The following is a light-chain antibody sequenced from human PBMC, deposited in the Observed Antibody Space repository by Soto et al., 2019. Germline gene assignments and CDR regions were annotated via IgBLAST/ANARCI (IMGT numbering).Light chain of an antibody. CDR2: DAS. Sequence: EIVLTQSPATLSLSPGEIATLSCRASQSVSSYLAWYQQKPGQAPRLLIYDASNRATGIPARFCGSGSGTYFTLTISSLEPEDFAVYYCQQRSNWPPITFGQGTRLEIK. CDR3: QQRSNWPPIT. CDR1: QSVSSY. V-gene: IGKV3-11*01. J-gene: IGKJ5*01.